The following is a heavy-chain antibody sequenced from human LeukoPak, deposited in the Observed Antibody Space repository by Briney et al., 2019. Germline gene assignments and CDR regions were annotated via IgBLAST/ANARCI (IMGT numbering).Heavy chain of an antibody. V-gene: IGHV3-53*05. D-gene: IGHD3-22*01. J-gene: IGHJ4*02. Sequence: GGSLRLSCAASGFTVSSNYMSWVRQAPGKGLEWVSVIYSGGSTYYADSVKGRFTISRDNSKNTLYLQMNSLRDEDTAVYYCAKESESYDSSGSTLDYWGQGTLVTVSS. CDR3: AKESESYDSSGSTLDY. CDR1: GFTVSSNY. CDR2: IYSGGST.